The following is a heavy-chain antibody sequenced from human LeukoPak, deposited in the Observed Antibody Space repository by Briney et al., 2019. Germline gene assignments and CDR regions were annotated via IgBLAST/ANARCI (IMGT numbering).Heavy chain of an antibody. D-gene: IGHD3-22*01. Sequence: GGSLRLSCTGSGFTFGDYGMSWVRQAPGKGLEWVGFIRSKAYGGTTEYAASVKGRFTISRDDSKSIAYLQMNSLKTEDTAVYYCTRGDYYDSSGYYFLFDYWGQGTLVTVSS. CDR3: TRGDYYDSSGYYFLFDY. CDR1: GFTFGDYG. CDR2: IRSKAYGGTT. J-gene: IGHJ4*02. V-gene: IGHV3-49*04.